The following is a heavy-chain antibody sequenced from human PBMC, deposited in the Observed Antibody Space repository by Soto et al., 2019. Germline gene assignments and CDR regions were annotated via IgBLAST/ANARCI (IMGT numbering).Heavy chain of an antibody. V-gene: IGHV3-74*01. CDR1: GFTFRNYW. Sequence: EVQLVESGGGLVQFGGSLRLSCAASGFTFRNYWMHWVRQVPGKGLVWVSRVKGDGTNTDYADSVTGGFTISRDNVKNALYLQMNRMSDEHMGVYYCARGLSGYYGFDSWGQGTLVTVS. CDR3: ARGLSGYYGFDS. CDR2: VKGDGTNT. J-gene: IGHJ4*02. D-gene: IGHD3-3*01.